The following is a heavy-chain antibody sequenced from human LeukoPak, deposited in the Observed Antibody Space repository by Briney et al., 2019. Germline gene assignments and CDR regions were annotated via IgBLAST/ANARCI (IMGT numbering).Heavy chain of an antibody. CDR3: ARDLCTSSSCPNNWIDP. Sequence: SQTLSLTCAISGDSISSNRAAWNWIRQSPSRGLEWLGRTYYRSKWYNNYAISVKSRITINPDTSKNQFSLQLNSVTPEDTAVYYCARDLCTSSSCPNNWIDPWGQGTLVTVSS. V-gene: IGHV6-1*01. J-gene: IGHJ5*02. CDR2: TYYRSKWYN. D-gene: IGHD2-2*01. CDR1: GDSISSNRAA.